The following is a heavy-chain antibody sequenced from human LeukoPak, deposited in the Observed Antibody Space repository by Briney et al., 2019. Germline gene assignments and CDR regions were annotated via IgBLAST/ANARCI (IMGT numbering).Heavy chain of an antibody. V-gene: IGHV4-59*01. Sequence: SETLSLTCNVSGGSISGYHWSWIRQPPGKGLEWIGYFYYTGSTNYNPSLKSRVTISVDTPKNQFSLKLISVTAADTAVYYCARSPQRGYIYGYLKHFDYWGQGTLVTVSS. D-gene: IGHD5-18*01. CDR2: FYYTGST. J-gene: IGHJ4*02. CDR3: ARSPQRGYIYGYLKHFDY. CDR1: GGSISGYH.